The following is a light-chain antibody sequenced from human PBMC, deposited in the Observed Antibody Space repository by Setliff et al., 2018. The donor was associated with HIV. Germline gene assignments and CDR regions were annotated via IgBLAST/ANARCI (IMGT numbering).Light chain of an antibody. CDR1: SSDVGGYDY. CDR2: DVS. J-gene: IGLJ2*01. V-gene: IGLV2-14*03. Sequence: QSALTQPASVSGSPGQSITISCTGTSSDVGGYDYVSWYQQHPGKAPKFMIYDVSKRPSGVSDRFSGSKSGNAASLTISGLQPEDEADYYCSSYTSSSTLVFGGGTKGTVL. CDR3: SSYTSSSTLV.